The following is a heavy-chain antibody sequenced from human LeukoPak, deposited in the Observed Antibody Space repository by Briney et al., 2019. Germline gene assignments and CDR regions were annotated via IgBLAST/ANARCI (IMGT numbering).Heavy chain of an antibody. D-gene: IGHD6-19*01. CDR2: IYTGGNT. V-gene: IGHV3-53*01. CDR1: GFIVSSNY. Sequence: GVSLRLSCAASGFIVSSNYMNWVRQAPGKGLEWVSVIYTGGNTYYADSVKGRFTISRDNSKHTLYPQMHSLRAEDTAVYYCASPSNGQSFDIWGQGTMVTVSS. CDR3: ASPSNGQSFDI. J-gene: IGHJ3*02.